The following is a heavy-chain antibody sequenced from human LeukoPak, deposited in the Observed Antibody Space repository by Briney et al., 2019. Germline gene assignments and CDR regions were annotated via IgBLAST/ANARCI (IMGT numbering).Heavy chain of an antibody. D-gene: IGHD2-2*01. CDR2: IYSDGST. Sequence: GGSLRLSCAASGFTVNSNYMGWVRQAPGKGLEWVSVIYSDGSTSYADSVKGRFSISRDNSKNTLYLQMNSLRAEDTAVYYCASDNCSSTSCAKYYYYYGMDVWGQGTTVTVSS. J-gene: IGHJ6*02. V-gene: IGHV3-53*01. CDR1: GFTVNSNY. CDR3: ASDNCSSTSCAKYYYYYGMDV.